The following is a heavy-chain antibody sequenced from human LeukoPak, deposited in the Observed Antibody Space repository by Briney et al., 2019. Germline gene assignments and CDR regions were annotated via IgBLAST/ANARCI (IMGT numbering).Heavy chain of an antibody. CDR1: GFTFSSYG. Sequence: GGSLRLSCAASGFTFSSYGMHWVRQAPGKGLEWVAVIWYDGSNKYYADSVKGRFTISRDNSKNTLYLQMNSLRAEDAAVYYCARDSIAAAGDYYYGMDVWGQGTTVTVSS. V-gene: IGHV3-33*01. CDR3: ARDSIAAAGDYYYGMDV. D-gene: IGHD6-13*01. J-gene: IGHJ6*02. CDR2: IWYDGSNK.